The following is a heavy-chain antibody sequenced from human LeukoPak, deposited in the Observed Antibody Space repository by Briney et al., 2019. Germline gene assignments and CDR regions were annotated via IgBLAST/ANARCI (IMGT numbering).Heavy chain of an antibody. D-gene: IGHD4-17*01. CDR1: GFTASSNY. CDR3: ARVGTTSPYGDYASYYYGMDV. CDR2: IYSGVST. V-gene: IGHV3-53*01. Sequence: RGSLRLSCVASGFTASSNYMSWVRQAPGEGREWVSVIYSGVSTYYEDSVKGRFTIPRDNSKNTLYLQMNSMRAEDTAVYYCARVGTTSPYGDYASYYYGMDVWGQGTTVTVSS. J-gene: IGHJ6*02.